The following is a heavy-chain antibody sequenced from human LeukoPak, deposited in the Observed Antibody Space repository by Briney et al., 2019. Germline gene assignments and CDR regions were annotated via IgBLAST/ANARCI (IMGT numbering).Heavy chain of an antibody. CDR2: ISPDGSDK. CDR1: GFTFSTYW. J-gene: IGHJ4*02. D-gene: IGHD2-15*01. V-gene: IGHV3-7*01. Sequence: GGSLRLSCVASGFTFSTYWMNWVRQAPGKGLERVGTISPDGSDKYYVDSVKGRFTISRDNAKTSLYLQINSLRADDTALYFCARGIVVVVGASDHFDYWGQGTLITVPS. CDR3: ARGIVVVVGASDHFDY.